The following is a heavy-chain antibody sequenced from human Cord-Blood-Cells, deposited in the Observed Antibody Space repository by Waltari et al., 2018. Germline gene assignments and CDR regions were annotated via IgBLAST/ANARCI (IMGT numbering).Heavy chain of an antibody. Sequence: QVQLVESGGGVVQPGRSLSLSCAASGFTFSSYGMHWVRQAPGKGLEWVAVISYDGSNKYYADSVKGRFTISRDNSKNTLYLQMNSLRAEDTAVYYCAKDWAGIGSDYFDYWGQGTLVTVSS. CDR1: GFTFSSYG. D-gene: IGHD3-10*01. J-gene: IGHJ4*02. V-gene: IGHV3-30*18. CDR2: ISYDGSNK. CDR3: AKDWAGIGSDYFDY.